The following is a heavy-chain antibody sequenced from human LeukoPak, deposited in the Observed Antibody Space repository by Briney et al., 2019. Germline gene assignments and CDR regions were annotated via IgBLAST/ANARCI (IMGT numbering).Heavy chain of an antibody. CDR1: GYTLTELS. V-gene: IGHV1-24*01. Sequence: GASVKVSCKVSGYTLTELSMHWVRQAPAKGLEWMGGFDPEDGETIYAQKFQGRVTMTENTSTDTAYMELSSLRSDDTAVYYCARGVAAAGSIFSDDAFDFWGQGTMVTVSS. CDR2: FDPEDGET. CDR3: ARGVAAAGSIFSDDAFDF. D-gene: IGHD6-13*01. J-gene: IGHJ3*01.